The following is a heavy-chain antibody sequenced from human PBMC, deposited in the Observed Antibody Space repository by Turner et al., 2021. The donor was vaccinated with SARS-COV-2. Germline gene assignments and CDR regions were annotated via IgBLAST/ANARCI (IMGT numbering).Heavy chain of an antibody. J-gene: IGHJ3*02. V-gene: IGHV3-21*01. CDR3: ARQKPGFDSSGYYPDAFDI. Sequence: EVQLVESGGGLVKPGGSLRLSCAASGFTFRNYNMNWVRQAPGKGLERVSSVSSGRSYIYYADSVKGRFTISRDNAKKSLFLQMNSLRAEDTAVYYCARQKPGFDSSGYYPDAFDIWGQGTMVTVSS. D-gene: IGHD3-22*01. CDR1: GFTFRNYN. CDR2: VSSGRSYI.